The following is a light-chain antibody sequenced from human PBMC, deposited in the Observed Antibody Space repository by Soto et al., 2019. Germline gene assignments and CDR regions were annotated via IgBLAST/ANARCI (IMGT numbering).Light chain of an antibody. CDR2: EGS. V-gene: IGLV2-23*01. CDR3: CSYAGSSTYV. CDR1: SSDVGNYNL. J-gene: IGLJ1*01. Sequence: QSVLTQPASVSGSPGQPITISCTGTSSDVGNYNLVSWYQQHPGKAPKLMIYEGSKRPSGVSNRFSGSKSGNTASLTISGLQAEDEADYYCCSYAGSSTYVFGTGTKVTVL.